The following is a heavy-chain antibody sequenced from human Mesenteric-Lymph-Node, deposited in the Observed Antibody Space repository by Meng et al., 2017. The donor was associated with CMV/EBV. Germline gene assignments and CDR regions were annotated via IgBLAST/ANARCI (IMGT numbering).Heavy chain of an antibody. J-gene: IGHJ4*02. CDR1: GFTFSNYA. CDR2: IYSGSSST. Sequence: GGSLRLSCAASGFTFSNYAMNWVRQAPGKGLEWVSVIYSGSSSTYYVDSVKGRFTISRDNSKSTLSLQVSSLRAEDTAMYYCAKFTRVGRDSYCDRDICSEDFWGQGTLVTVSS. CDR3: AKFTRVGRDSYCDRDICSEDF. D-gene: IGHD3-10*01. V-gene: IGHV3-23*03.